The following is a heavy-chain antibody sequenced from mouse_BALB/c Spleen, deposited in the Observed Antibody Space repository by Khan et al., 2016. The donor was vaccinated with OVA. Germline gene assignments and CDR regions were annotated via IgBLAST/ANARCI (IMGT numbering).Heavy chain of an antibody. CDR2: IFPGGTYT. CDR3: ARYPRGNYDAMDY. D-gene: IGHD2-1*01. CDR1: GYTFTNYW. Sequence: VQLQQSGAEVVRPGTSVKISCKTSGYTFTNYWLVWLKQRPGHGPEWIGDIFPGGTYTNYNENLKDKATLTADTFSSTAYMQLSSLTSEDSAVYFCARYPRGNYDAMDYWGQGTSVTVSS. V-gene: IGHV1-63*02. J-gene: IGHJ4*01.